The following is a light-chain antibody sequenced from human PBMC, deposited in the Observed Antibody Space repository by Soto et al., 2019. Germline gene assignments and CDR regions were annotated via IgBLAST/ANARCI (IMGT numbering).Light chain of an antibody. CDR2: DAS. J-gene: IGKJ1*01. CDR1: QSVNIY. CDR3: QQRGNWPPT. Sequence: EIVLTQSPATLSLSPGERATLSCRASQSVNIYLAWFQQKPGQAPRLLISDASNRATDIPARFSGSGSGTDLTLTISSLEPEDFAVYYCQQRGNWPPTFGQGTKVEIK. V-gene: IGKV3-11*01.